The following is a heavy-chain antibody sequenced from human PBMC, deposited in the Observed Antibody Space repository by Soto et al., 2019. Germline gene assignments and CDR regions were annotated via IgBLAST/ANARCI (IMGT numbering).Heavy chain of an antibody. Sequence: GASVKVSCKASGGTFYTYTFSWVRQAPGQGLEWMGSITPIYPTTNYAEKFQGRLTVTADGSTNTAYMELNSLTSEDTAVYYCARIPRYSFPTSDDLDSWGQGTLVTVPQ. CDR3: ARIPRYSFPTSDDLDS. J-gene: IGHJ4*02. V-gene: IGHV1-69*13. CDR2: ITPIYPTT. CDR1: GGTFYTYT. D-gene: IGHD5-18*01.